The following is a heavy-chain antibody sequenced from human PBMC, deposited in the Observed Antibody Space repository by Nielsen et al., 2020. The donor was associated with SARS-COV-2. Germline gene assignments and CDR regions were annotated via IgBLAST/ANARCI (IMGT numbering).Heavy chain of an antibody. CDR1: GFTFSSYW. CDR2: IKQDGSEK. Sequence: GESLKISCAASGFTFSSYWMSWVRQAPGKGLEWVANIKQDGSEKYYVDSVKGRFTISRDNAKNSLYLQMNSLRAEDTAVYYCARYLGWLSQHYYYYYGMDVWGQGTTVTVSS. V-gene: IGHV3-7*03. CDR3: ARYLGWLSQHYYYYYGMDV. D-gene: IGHD3-22*01. J-gene: IGHJ6*02.